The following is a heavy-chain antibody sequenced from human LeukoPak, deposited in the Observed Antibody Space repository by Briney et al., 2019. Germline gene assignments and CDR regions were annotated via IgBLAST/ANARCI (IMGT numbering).Heavy chain of an antibody. CDR2: ISAYNGNT. CDR1: GYTVTSYG. CDR3: VRVDCSSTRCYPGRLDGYSSYYFDY. V-gene: IGHV1-18*01. Sequence: ASVKVSCKASGYTVTSYGISWVRQAPGHGLEWMGWISAYNGNTNYAQMLQVRVTITTDTSTSPAYTDLRSLRSYDTAVCSCVRVDCSSTRCYPGRLDGYSSYYFDYWGQGTLVTVSS. D-gene: IGHD2-2*01. J-gene: IGHJ4*02.